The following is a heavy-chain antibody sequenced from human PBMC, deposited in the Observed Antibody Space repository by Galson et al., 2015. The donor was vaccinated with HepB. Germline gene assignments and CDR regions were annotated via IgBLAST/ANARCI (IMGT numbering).Heavy chain of an antibody. CDR1: GFRFSDYS. CDR2: IRRTGSPT. CDR3: AKGPVAYYHYYYMDV. D-gene: IGHD2-15*01. Sequence: SLRLSCAASGFRFSDYSMNWVRQTPGKGLEWISYIRRTGSPTHYADSVRGRFAISRDNAKNSLYLQMNSLRAEDTALYYCAKGPVAYYHYYYMDVWGKGTTVTVSS. J-gene: IGHJ6*03. V-gene: IGHV3-48*01.